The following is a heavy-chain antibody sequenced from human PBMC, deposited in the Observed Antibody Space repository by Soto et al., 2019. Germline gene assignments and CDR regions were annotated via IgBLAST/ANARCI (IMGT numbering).Heavy chain of an antibody. V-gene: IGHV4-34*01. CDR3: ERRARLRIKSLGMDV. J-gene: IGHJ6*02. Sequence: SETLSLTCAVYGGSFSGYYWSWIRQPPGKGLEWIGEINHSGSTNYNPSLKSRVTISVDTSKNQFSLKLSSVTAADTAVYYCERRARLRIKSLGMDVWGPCTTVTV. CDR1: GGSFSGYY. CDR2: INHSGST. D-gene: IGHD3-16*02.